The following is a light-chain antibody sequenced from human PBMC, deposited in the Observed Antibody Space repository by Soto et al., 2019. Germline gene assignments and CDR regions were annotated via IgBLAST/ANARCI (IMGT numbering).Light chain of an antibody. CDR1: QNILSN. CDR3: QQYNNWPPT. J-gene: IGKJ5*01. CDR2: DAS. Sequence: EIVMTQSPANLSVSPGERATLSCRASQNILSNLAWYQQKPGQAPRLLIYDASTRAPGIPARFTGSGSGTELTLTISSLQSDDFAVYHCQQYNNWPPTFGHGTRLEI. V-gene: IGKV3-15*01.